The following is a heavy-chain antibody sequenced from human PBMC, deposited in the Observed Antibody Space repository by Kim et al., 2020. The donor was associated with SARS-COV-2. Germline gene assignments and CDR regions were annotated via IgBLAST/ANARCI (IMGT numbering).Heavy chain of an antibody. V-gene: IGHV3-7*03. CDR3: ARDRYDSSSPWPPEYYFDY. Sequence: GGSLRLSCAASGFTFSSYWMSWVRQAPGKGLEWVANIKQDGSGKYYVDSVKGRFTISRDNAKNSLYLQMNSLRAEDTAVYYCARDRYDSSSPWPPEYYFDYWGQGTLVTVSS. CDR2: IKQDGSGK. J-gene: IGHJ4*02. D-gene: IGHD3-22*01. CDR1: GFTFSSYW.